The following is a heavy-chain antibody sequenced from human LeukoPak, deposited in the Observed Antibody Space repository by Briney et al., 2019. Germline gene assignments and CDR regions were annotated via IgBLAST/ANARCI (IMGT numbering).Heavy chain of an antibody. CDR1: GGSISSYY. CDR2: TYYSGST. CDR3: ATGRQQLMFDY. V-gene: IGHV4-59*01. J-gene: IGHJ4*02. D-gene: IGHD6-13*01. Sequence: SETLSLTCTVSGGSISSYYWSWIRQPPGKGLEWIGYTYYSGSTNYNPSLKSRVTISVDTSKNQFSLKLSSVTAADTAVYYCATGRQQLMFDYWGQGTLVTVSS.